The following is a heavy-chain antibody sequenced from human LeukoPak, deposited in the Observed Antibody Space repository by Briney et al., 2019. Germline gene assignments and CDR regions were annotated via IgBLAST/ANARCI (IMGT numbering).Heavy chain of an antibody. CDR1: GFTFSSYW. CDR3: ARVRFGGGSGWFDY. CDR2: IKQDGSEK. D-gene: IGHD6-19*01. V-gene: IGHV3-7*01. J-gene: IGHJ4*02. Sequence: GGSLRLSCAASGFTFSSYWMSWVRHAPGKVLEWVANIKQDGSEKYYVDSVKGRFTTSRDNAKNSLYLQMTSLRAEDTAVYYCARVRFGGGSGWFDYWGQGTLVTVSS.